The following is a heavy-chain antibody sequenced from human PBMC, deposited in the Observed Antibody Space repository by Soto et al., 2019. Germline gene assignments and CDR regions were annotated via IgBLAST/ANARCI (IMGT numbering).Heavy chain of an antibody. D-gene: IGHD4-4*01. CDR2: ISYDGSNK. J-gene: IGHJ4*02. CDR3: AKDPGMGRQVTLYYFDY. CDR1: GFTFSSYG. Sequence: GGSLRLSCAASGFTFSSYGMHWVRQAPGKGLEWVAVISYDGSNKYYADSVKGRFTISRDNSKNTLYLQMNSLRAEDTAVYYCAKDPGMGRQVTLYYFDYWGQGTLVTVSS. V-gene: IGHV3-30*18.